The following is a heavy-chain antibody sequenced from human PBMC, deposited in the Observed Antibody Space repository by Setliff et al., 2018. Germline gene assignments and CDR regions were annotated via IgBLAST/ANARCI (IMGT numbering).Heavy chain of an antibody. J-gene: IGHJ5*02. CDR1: GFTVSTFS. CDR3: ARDPNGDYVGSFDP. CDR2: ISDDGSNE. V-gene: IGHV3-30*03. Sequence: GGSLRLSCAASGFTVSTFSMHWVRQAPVKGLEWVATISDDGSNEFYADSVKGRFTVFRDNSKNTLYLQMNSLRADDTAMYYCARDPNGDYVGSFDPWGQGILVTVSS. D-gene: IGHD4-17*01.